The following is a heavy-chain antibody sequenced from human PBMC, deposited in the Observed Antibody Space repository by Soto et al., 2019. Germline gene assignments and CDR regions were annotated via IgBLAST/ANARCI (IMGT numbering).Heavy chain of an antibody. CDR2: IYPGTTAT. J-gene: IGHJ6*02. CDR1: GYSFTSYW. Sequence: GEALKVSCKVSGYSFTSYWIGCVRQMSGNGLKWMGIIYPGTTATKYSPSLQGQVTISADKPISTAYPQWSSLKASDTAMYYCARRNYYYGMDVWGQGTTVTVSS. CDR3: ARRNYYYGMDV. V-gene: IGHV5-51*01.